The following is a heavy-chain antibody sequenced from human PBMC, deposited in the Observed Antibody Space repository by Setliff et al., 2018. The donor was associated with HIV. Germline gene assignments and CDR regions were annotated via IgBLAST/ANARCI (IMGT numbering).Heavy chain of an antibody. V-gene: IGHV4-38-2*02. D-gene: IGHD3-22*01. J-gene: IGHJ4*02. Sequence: SETLSLTCTVSGYSISSGYYWGWIRQPPGKGLEWIGSIYHSGSTYYNPSLKSRVTISVDTSKNQFSLRLSSVTAADTAVYYCARHDRGDYYDSSGYFDYWGQGTLVTVSS. CDR1: GYSISSGYY. CDR2: IYHSGST. CDR3: ARHDRGDYYDSSGYFDY.